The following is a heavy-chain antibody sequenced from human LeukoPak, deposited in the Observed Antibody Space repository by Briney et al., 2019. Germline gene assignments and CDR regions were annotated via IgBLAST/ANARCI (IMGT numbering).Heavy chain of an antibody. CDR2: IYYSGST. D-gene: IGHD3-10*01. J-gene: IGHJ5*02. CDR1: GGSISSYY. Sequence: SETQSLTCTVSGGSISSYYWSWIRQPPGKGQEWIGYIYYSGSTNYNPSLKSRVTISVDTSKNQFSLKLSSVTAVDTAVYYCARAVHYGSGSSYWFDPWGQGTLVTVSS. CDR3: ARAVHYGSGSSYWFDP. V-gene: IGHV4-59*01.